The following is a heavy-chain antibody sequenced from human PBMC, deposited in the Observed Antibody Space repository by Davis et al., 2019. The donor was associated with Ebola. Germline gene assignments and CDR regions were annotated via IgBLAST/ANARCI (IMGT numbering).Heavy chain of an antibody. J-gene: IGHJ4*02. CDR3: ATSYFTLTTLY. D-gene: IGHD3-9*01. CDR1: VITFSSYA. CDR2: ISGSGGST. V-gene: IGHV3-23*01. Sequence: GGSLRLSCTDSVITFSSYAMTWVRQAPGKGLEWVSAISGSGGSTYCADSVKGRFTISRDNLKDTLYLQMKSLRAEDSGVYYCATSYFTLTTLYWGQGTPVIVSS.